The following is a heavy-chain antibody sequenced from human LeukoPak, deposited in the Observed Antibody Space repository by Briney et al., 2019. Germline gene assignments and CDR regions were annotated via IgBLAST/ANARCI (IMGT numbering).Heavy chain of an antibody. V-gene: IGHV4-34*01. D-gene: IGHD5-18*01. CDR3: ARVGVLDTAMPIYYFDY. Sequence: SETLSLTCAVYGGSFSGYYWGWIRQPPGKGLEWIGEINHSGSTNYNPSLKSRVTISVDASKNQFSLKLSPVTAADTAVYYCARVGVLDTAMPIYYFDYWGQGTLVTVSS. CDR1: GGSFSGYY. J-gene: IGHJ4*02. CDR2: INHSGST.